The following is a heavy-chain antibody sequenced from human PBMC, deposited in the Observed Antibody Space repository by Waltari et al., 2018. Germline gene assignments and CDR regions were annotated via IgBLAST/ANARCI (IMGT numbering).Heavy chain of an antibody. CDR1: GYPFRSYG. CDR3: ARPYSSGLTYYFDS. CDR2: INTYNDNT. J-gene: IGHJ4*02. Sequence: QVQLVQSGAEVKKPGSSVKVSCKHSGYPFRSYGITWVRRAAGQGLEWMGWINTYNDNTKYAQKLQDRVTLTTDTSATTAYMELRSLTSDDTAVYYCARPYSSGLTYYFDSWGQGTLVTVSS. D-gene: IGHD2-21*01. V-gene: IGHV1-18*01.